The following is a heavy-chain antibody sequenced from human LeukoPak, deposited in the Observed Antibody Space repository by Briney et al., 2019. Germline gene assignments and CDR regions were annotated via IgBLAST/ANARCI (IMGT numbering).Heavy chain of an antibody. V-gene: IGHV4-39*01. D-gene: IGHD3-10*01. J-gene: IGHJ5*02. CDR2: IYYSGST. CDR3: ARHPLLYYGSGSYYWFDP. CDR1: GGSISSSSYY. Sequence: SETLSLTCTVSGGSISSSSYYWGWIRQPPGKGLEWIGSIYYSGSTYYNPSLKSRVTISVDTSKNQFSLELSSVTAADTAVYYCARHPLLYYGSGSYYWFDPWGQGTLVTVSS.